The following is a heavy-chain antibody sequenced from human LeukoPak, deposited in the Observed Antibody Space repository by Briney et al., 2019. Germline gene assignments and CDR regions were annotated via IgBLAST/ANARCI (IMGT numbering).Heavy chain of an antibody. D-gene: IGHD2-2*01. J-gene: IGHJ4*02. CDR2: ISYDGSNK. CDR3: AKDQKDTSYADY. CDR1: GFTFSSYG. Sequence: GGSLRLSCAASGFTFSSYGMHWVRQAPGKGLEWVAVISYDGSNKYYADSVKGRFTISRDNSKNTLYLQMNSLRAEDTAVYYCAKDQKDTSYADYWGQGTLVTVSS. V-gene: IGHV3-30*18.